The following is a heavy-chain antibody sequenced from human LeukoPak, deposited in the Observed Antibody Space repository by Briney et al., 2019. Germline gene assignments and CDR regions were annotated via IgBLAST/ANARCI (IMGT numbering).Heavy chain of an antibody. CDR1: GGSISSYY. D-gene: IGHD6-13*01. V-gene: IGHV4-59*12. J-gene: IGHJ6*02. CDR3: ARGAAAGTIPYYYGMDV. CDR2: IYYSGST. Sequence: SETLSLTCTVSGGSISSYYWSWIRQPPGKGLEWIGYIYYSGSTNYNPSLKSRVTISVDTSKNQFSLKLSSVTAADTAVYYCARGAAAGTIPYYYGMDVWGQGTTVTVSS.